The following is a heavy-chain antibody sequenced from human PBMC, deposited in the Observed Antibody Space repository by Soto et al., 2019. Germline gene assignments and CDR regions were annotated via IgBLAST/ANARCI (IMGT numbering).Heavy chain of an antibody. Sequence: EASVKVSCKASGYTFTSYGISWVRQAPGQGLEWMGWISAYNGNTNYAQKLQGRVTMTTDTSTSTAYMELRSLRSDDTAVYYCARDSAFGGVIALYFDYWGQGTLVTVSS. CDR2: ISAYNGNT. CDR3: ARDSAFGGVIALYFDY. J-gene: IGHJ4*02. CDR1: GYTFTSYG. V-gene: IGHV1-18*01. D-gene: IGHD3-16*02.